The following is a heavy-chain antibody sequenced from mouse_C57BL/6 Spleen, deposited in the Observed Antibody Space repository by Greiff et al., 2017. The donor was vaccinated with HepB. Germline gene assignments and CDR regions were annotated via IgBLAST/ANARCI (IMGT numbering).Heavy chain of an antibody. Sequence: VQLQQPGAELVKPGASVKMSCKASGYTFTSYWITWVKQRPGQGLEWIGDIYPGSGSTNYNEKFKSKATLTVDTSSSTAYMQLSSLTSEDSAVYYCARRDSNYGYAMDYWGQGTSVTVSS. D-gene: IGHD2-5*01. J-gene: IGHJ4*01. V-gene: IGHV1-55*01. CDR1: GYTFTSYW. CDR2: IYPGSGST. CDR3: ARRDSNYGYAMDY.